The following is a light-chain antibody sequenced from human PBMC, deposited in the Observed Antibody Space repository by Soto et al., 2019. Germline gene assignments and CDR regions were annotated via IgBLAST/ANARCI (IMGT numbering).Light chain of an antibody. J-gene: IGKJ1*01. CDR3: QQNFNTPWT. Sequence: DIQMTQSPSSLSASVGDRVTITCRASQTIKNYLNWYRQRPGKAPEFLIYAASSLQSGVPSRFSDSGSGTDFTLTISSLQPEDFAAYYCQQNFNTPWTFGQGTKVDIK. CDR1: QTIKNY. V-gene: IGKV1-39*01. CDR2: AAS.